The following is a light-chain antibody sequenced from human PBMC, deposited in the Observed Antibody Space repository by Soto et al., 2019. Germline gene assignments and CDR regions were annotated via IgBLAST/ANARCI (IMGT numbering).Light chain of an antibody. Sequence: QSALTQPPSASGSPGQSVTISCTGTSRDVAGYSYVSWYQQHPGKAPKLMIYEDSKRPSGVPDRFSGSKSGNTASLTVSGLQAEDEADYYCSSSAGNNKLGVFGGGTKLTVL. CDR3: SSSAGNNKLGV. J-gene: IGLJ2*01. CDR1: SRDVAGYSY. V-gene: IGLV2-8*01. CDR2: EDS.